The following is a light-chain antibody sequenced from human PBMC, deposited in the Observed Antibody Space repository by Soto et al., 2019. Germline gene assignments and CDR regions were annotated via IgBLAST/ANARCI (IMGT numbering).Light chain of an antibody. V-gene: IGLV2-14*01. CDR2: EVT. Sequence: QSALTQPASVYGSPGQSITISCTGTSSDVGGYNYVSWYQQHPGKAPKLIIYEVTDRPSGVSSRFSGSKSGNTASLTISGLQAEDEADYYCSSYTSSSTIIFGGGTQLTVL. J-gene: IGLJ2*01. CDR3: SSYTSSSTII. CDR1: SSDVGGYNY.